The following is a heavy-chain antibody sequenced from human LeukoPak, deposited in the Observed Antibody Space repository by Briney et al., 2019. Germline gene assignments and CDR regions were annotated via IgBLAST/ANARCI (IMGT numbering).Heavy chain of an antibody. CDR3: ARDYGDYVGGYYYYGMDV. J-gene: IGHJ6*02. D-gene: IGHD4-17*01. V-gene: IGHV3-21*01. CDR1: GFTFISNS. CDR2: ITSSSSYI. Sequence: GGPQSLPRQDPGFTFISNSMNWFPPTLLQPLPSLSSITSSSSYIYYADSVKGRFTISRDNAKNSLYLQMNSLRAEDTAVYYCARDYGDYVGGYYYYGMDVWGQGTTVTVSS.